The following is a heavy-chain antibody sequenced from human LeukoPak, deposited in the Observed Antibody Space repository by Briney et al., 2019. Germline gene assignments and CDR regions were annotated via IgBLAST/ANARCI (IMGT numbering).Heavy chain of an antibody. CDR2: LIPISDTP. V-gene: IGHV1-69*05. J-gene: IGHJ4*02. Sequence: ASVKVSCKASGYTFTSYGISWLLQPPGQGLEWMGGLIPISDTPKYAQKFQGRLTISTDESTSTAYMELSSLTSKDTAVYYCARSLAVAVAGAGHDYWGQGTLVTVSS. CDR1: GYTFTSYG. D-gene: IGHD6-19*01. CDR3: ARSLAVAVAGAGHDY.